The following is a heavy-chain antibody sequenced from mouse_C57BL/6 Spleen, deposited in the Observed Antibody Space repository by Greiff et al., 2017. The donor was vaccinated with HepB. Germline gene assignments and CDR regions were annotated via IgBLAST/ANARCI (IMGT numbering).Heavy chain of an antibody. CDR3: TVLYYFDY. J-gene: IGHJ2*01. CDR1: GFTFSNYW. Sequence: DVKLVESGGGLVQPGGSMKLSCVASGFTFSNYWMNWVRQSPEKGLEWVAQIRLKSDNYATHYAESVTGRFTISRDDSKSSVYLQMNNLRAEDTGIYYCTVLYYFDYWGQGTTLTVSS. V-gene: IGHV6-3*01. CDR2: IRLKSDNYAT.